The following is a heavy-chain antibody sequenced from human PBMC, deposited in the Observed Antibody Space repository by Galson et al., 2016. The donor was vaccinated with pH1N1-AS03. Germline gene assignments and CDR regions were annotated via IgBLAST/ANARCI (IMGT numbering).Heavy chain of an antibody. V-gene: IGHV5-51*03. CDR2: MYPEDSDI. D-gene: IGHD7-27*01. J-gene: IGHJ3*01. CDR1: GYNFMSYW. Sequence: QSGAEVKKPGESLKISCKISGYNFMSYWIGWVRQMPGKGLEWLGIMYPEDSDIRYSPSLRGQVTISADKSISTAYLQWTSLEASDTGIYFCARPSPLGIPGRKGLYAFDLWGQGTKVTVSS. CDR3: ARPSPLGIPGRKGLYAFDL.